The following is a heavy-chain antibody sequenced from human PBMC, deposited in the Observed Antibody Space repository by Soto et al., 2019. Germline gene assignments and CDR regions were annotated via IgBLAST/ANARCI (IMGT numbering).Heavy chain of an antibody. CDR2: IYYSGST. D-gene: IGHD4-4*01. Sequence: SETLSLTCTVSGGSISSGDYYWSWIRQPPGKGLEWIGYIYYSGSTYYNPSLKSRVTISVDTSKNQFSLKLSSVTAADTAVYYCARAAATVIRSYYYYGMDVWGQGTTVTVSS. J-gene: IGHJ6*02. V-gene: IGHV4-30-4*01. CDR1: GGSISSGDYY. CDR3: ARAAATVIRSYYYYGMDV.